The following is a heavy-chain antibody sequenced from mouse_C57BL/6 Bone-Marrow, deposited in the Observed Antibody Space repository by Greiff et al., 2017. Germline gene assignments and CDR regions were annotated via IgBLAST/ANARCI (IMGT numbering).Heavy chain of an antibody. CDR3: TRIAY. V-gene: IGHV14-4*01. CDR1: GFNIKDDY. CDR2: IDPENGDT. Sequence: VQLKESGAELVRPGASVKLSCTASGFNIKDDYMHWVKQRPEQGLEWIGWIDPENGDTEYASKFQGKATITVDTSSNTAYLQLSSLSSEDTAVYYCTRIAYWGQGTLVTVSA. J-gene: IGHJ3*01.